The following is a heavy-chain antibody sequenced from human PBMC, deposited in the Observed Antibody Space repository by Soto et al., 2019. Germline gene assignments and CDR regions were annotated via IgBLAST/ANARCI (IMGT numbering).Heavy chain of an antibody. CDR3: ARWYYFDSSGRLLRYLQF. D-gene: IGHD3-22*01. CDR2: ISSSSSYI. J-gene: IGHJ1*01. Sequence: GGSLRLSCATSGFTFSSYSMNWVRQAPGKGLEWVSSISSSSSYIYYADSVKGRFTISRDNAKNSLYLQMNSLRAEDTAVYYCARWYYFDSSGRLLRYLQFWGQGTPVTVSS. V-gene: IGHV3-21*01. CDR1: GFTFSSYS.